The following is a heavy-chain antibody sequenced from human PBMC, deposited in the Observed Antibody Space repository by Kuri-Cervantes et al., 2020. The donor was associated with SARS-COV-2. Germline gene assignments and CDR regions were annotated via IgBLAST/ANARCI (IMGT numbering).Heavy chain of an antibody. V-gene: IGHV4-39*01. J-gene: IGHJ5*02. D-gene: IGHD4-17*01. CDR3: ARGGYGDYLS. CDR2: IYYSGST. CDR1: GGSISSSSYY. Sequence: SETLSLTCTVSGGSISSSSYYWGWIRQPPGKGLEWIGSIYYSGSTYYNPSLKSRVTISVDTSKNQFSLKLSSVTAADTAVYYCARGGYGDYLSWGQGTPVTVSS.